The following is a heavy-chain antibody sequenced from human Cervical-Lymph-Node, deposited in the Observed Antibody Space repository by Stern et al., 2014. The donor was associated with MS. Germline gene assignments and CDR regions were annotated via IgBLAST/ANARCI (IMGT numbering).Heavy chain of an antibody. J-gene: IGHJ2*01. CDR2: ISWNSGSI. V-gene: IGHV3-9*01. D-gene: IGHD5-12*01. CDR1: GFTFDDYA. Sequence: EVQLVESGGGLVQPGRSLRLSCAASGFTFDDYAMHWVRQAPGKGLEWVSGISWNSGSIGYADSVKGRFTISRDDAKNSLSLQMNSLRAEDTALYYCEKPVATSYGYFDLGGRGPLVTVSS. CDR3: EKPVATSYGYFDL.